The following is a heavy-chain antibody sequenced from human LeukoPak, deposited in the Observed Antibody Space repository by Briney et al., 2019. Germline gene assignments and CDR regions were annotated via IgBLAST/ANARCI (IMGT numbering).Heavy chain of an antibody. Sequence: ASVKVSCKASGYTFTGYYMHWVRQAPGQGLEWMGWINPNSGGTNYAQKFQGWVTMTRDTSISTAYMELSRLRSDDTAVYYCARPYYEYDSSGYYYAFFDYWGQGTLVTVSS. CDR1: GYTFTGYY. D-gene: IGHD3-22*01. J-gene: IGHJ4*02. CDR2: INPNSGGT. CDR3: ARPYYEYDSSGYYYAFFDY. V-gene: IGHV1-2*04.